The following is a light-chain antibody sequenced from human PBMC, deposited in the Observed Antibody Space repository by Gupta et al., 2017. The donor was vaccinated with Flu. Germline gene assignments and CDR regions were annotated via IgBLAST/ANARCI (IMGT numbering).Light chain of an antibody. Sequence: EIVMTPSPATLSVSPGERATLSCRASQSVSSNLAWYQQRPGQAPRLLIYGASTRATGIPARFSGSGSGTEFTLTNSSLQAEDFALYYFQQYNKWPPWTFGQGTKVEIK. CDR3: QQYNKWPPWT. V-gene: IGKV3-15*01. CDR1: QSVSSN. J-gene: IGKJ1*01. CDR2: GAS.